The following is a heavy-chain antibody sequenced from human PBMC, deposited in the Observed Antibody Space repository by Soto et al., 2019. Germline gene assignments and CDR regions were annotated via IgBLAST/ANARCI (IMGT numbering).Heavy chain of an antibody. V-gene: IGHV4-34*01. CDR3: ARHRGSGSPYFDY. D-gene: IGHD1-26*01. J-gene: IGHJ4*02. CDR2: INHSGSA. CDR1: GGSFSDYS. Sequence: SGTLSLTCAVYGGSFSDYSWTWIRQPPGKALEWIGQINHSGSANYNPSLRSRVIISIGTPKNQFSLELTSVTAADTAVYYCARHRGSGSPYFDYWGQGTLVTVSS.